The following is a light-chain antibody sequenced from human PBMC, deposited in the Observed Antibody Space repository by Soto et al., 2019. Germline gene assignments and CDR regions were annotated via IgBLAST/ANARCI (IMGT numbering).Light chain of an antibody. CDR3: ASWDGSLNGWV. V-gene: IGLV1-44*01. Sequence: QSALTQPPSASGTPGQRVTISCSGSSSNIGRDDANWYQQLPGTAPRLLIHNNNHRPSGVPDRFSGSKSGTSASLAISGLQSEDEADYYCASWDGSLNGWVSGGGTQLTVL. CDR2: NNN. CDR1: SSNIGRDD. J-gene: IGLJ3*02.